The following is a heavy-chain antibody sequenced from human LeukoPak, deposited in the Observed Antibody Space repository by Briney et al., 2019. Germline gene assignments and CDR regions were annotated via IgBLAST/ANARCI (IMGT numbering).Heavy chain of an antibody. D-gene: IGHD1-26*01. V-gene: IGHV4-59*12. CDR1: GGSISSYY. Sequence: PSESLSLTCTVSGGSISSYYWSWIRQPPGKGLEWIGYIYYSGSTNYNPSLKSRVTISVDTSKNQFSLKLSSVTAADTAVYYCARDSSILVGANCYMDVWGKGTTVTVSS. J-gene: IGHJ6*03. CDR3: ARDSSILVGANCYMDV. CDR2: IYYSGST.